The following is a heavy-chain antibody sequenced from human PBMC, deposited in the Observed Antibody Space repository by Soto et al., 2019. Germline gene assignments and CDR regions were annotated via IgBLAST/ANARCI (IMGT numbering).Heavy chain of an antibody. CDR2: IKSKTDGRTT. CDR3: KARSSPSFFIYYYYMDV. D-gene: IGHD3-10*01. J-gene: IGHJ6*03. CDR1: GFTFSNAW. Sequence: GGSLRLSCAASGFTFSNAWMSWVRQAPGKGLEWVGRIKSKTDGRTTDYAAPVKGRFTISRDDAKNTLYLQMNSLKTDDTAVYYCKARSSPSFFIYYYYMDVWGKGTTVTVSS. V-gene: IGHV3-15*01.